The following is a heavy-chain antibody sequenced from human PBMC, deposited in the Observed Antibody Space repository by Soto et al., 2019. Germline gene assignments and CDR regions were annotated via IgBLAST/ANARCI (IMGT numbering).Heavy chain of an antibody. CDR1: GGSISSGDYY. V-gene: IGHV4-30-4*01. CDR3: ARGGYYYDSSGYNRNDY. J-gene: IGHJ4*02. CDR2: IYYSGST. Sequence: QVQLQESGPGLVKPSQTLSLTCTVSGGSISSGDYYWSWIRQPPGKGLEWIGYIYYSGSTYYNPLLKSRVTITVDTSKNQFALKLSSVTDADTAVYYCARGGYYYDSSGYNRNDYWGQGTLVTVSS. D-gene: IGHD3-22*01.